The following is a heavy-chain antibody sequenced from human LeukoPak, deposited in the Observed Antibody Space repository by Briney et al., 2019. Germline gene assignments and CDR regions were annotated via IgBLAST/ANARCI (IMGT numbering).Heavy chain of an antibody. CDR3: ARGLPYYDSSGYYYSWGIDY. Sequence: GASVKVSCKVSGYTLTELSMHWVRQAPGQGLEWMGWINPNSGGTNYAQKFQGRVTMTRDTSISTAYMELSRLRSDDTAVYYCARGLPYYDSSGYYYSWGIDYWGQGTLVTVSS. V-gene: IGHV1-2*02. J-gene: IGHJ4*02. CDR1: GYTLTELS. CDR2: INPNSGGT. D-gene: IGHD3-22*01.